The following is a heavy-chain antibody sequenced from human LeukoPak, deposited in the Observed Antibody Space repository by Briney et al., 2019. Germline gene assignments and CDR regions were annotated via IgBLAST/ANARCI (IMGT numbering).Heavy chain of an antibody. J-gene: IGHJ6*02. CDR1: GGSISRDNYY. D-gene: IGHD1-7*01. CDR2: IYSGGHI. CDR3: ANRGTGTRYYGMDV. Sequence: SDTLSLTCTVSGGSISRDNYYWVWIRQPPGRGLEWLGSIYSGGHIYYNPSLNSRVTISVDTPEKQVSLKLSTVTATDTAVYYCANRGTGTRYYGMDVWGRGTTVTVSS. V-gene: IGHV4-39*01.